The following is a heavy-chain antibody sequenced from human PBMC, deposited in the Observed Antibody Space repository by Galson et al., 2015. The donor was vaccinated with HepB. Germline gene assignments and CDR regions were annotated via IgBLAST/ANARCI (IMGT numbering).Heavy chain of an antibody. CDR1: GFTFSSYG. CDR2: IWYDGSNK. V-gene: IGHV3-33*08. Sequence: SLRLSCAASGFTFSSYGMHWVRQAPGKGLEWVAVIWYDGSNKYYADSVKGRFTISRDNSKNTLYLQMNSLRAEDTAVYNCAREVQVVRGVIHNWFDPWGQATLVTVSS. D-gene: IGHD3-10*01. J-gene: IGHJ5*02. CDR3: AREVQVVRGVIHNWFDP.